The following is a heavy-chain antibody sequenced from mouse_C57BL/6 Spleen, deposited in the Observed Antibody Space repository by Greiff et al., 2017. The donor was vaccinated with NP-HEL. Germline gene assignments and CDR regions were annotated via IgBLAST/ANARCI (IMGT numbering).Heavy chain of an antibody. CDR2: IYPGSGNT. J-gene: IGHJ2*01. CDR3: ARWLLDY. D-gene: IGHD2-3*01. V-gene: IGHV1-76*01. CDR1: GYTFTDYY. Sequence: VQLVESGAELVRPGASVKLSCKASGYTFTDYYINWVKQRPGQGLEWIARIYPGSGNTYYNEKFKGKATLTAEKSSSTAYMQLSSLTSEDSAVYFCARWLLDYWGQGTTLTVSS.